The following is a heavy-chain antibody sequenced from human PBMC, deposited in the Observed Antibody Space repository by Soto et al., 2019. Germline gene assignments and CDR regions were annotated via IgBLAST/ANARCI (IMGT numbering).Heavy chain of an antibody. CDR3: ARDPEYGSGGLDV. Sequence: PGQRLEWMGWINVGNVKTKYSEKFEGRVTIIRDTSASTVYMEMNSVRSEDTAIYYCARDPEYGSGGLDVWGQGTMVSV. CDR2: INVGNVKT. D-gene: IGHD3-10*01. V-gene: IGHV1-3*01. J-gene: IGHJ3*01.